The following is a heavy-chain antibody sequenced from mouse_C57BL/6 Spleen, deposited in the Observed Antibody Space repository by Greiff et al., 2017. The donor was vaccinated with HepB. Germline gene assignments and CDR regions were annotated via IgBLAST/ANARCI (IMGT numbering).Heavy chain of an antibody. D-gene: IGHD1-2*01. Sequence: VQLQQSGAELVKPGASVKISCKASGYAFSSYWMNWVKQRPGKGLEWIGQIYPGDGDTNNNGKFKGKATLTADKSTSTAYMQLSSMTSEDSAVYFCAISIRPVSYAMDYWGQGTSVTVSS. J-gene: IGHJ4*01. V-gene: IGHV1-80*01. CDR3: AISIRPVSYAMDY. CDR1: GYAFSSYW. CDR2: IYPGDGDT.